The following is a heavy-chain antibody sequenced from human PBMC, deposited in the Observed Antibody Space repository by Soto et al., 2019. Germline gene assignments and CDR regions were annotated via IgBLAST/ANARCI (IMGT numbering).Heavy chain of an antibody. Sequence: EVQLLESGGDLIQPGGSLRLSCAASGFTFNIYAMTWVRQAPGKGLEWVSAISRYGDFTYYADSVEGRFTISRENSKNPLYLQMNGLRAEDTAVYYCAKDRYLDHDSRGYLFDNWGQGTLVTVSS. D-gene: IGHD3-22*01. CDR1: GFTFNIYA. V-gene: IGHV3-23*01. J-gene: IGHJ4*02. CDR2: ISRYGDFT. CDR3: AKDRYLDHDSRGYLFDN.